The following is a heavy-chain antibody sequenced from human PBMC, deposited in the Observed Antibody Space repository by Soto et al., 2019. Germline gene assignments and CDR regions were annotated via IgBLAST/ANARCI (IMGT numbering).Heavy chain of an antibody. V-gene: IGHV3-66*01. Sequence: EVQLVESGGGLVQPGGSLRLSCAASGFTVSSNHMSWVRQAPGKGLEWVSLIYSGGSTYYADSVKGRFAFSRDNSKNTLYLQMNSLRVEDTAVYYCAGPGEQHRYWGQGTLVTVSS. J-gene: IGHJ4*02. CDR1: GFTVSSNH. CDR3: AGPGEQHRY. CDR2: IYSGGST. D-gene: IGHD3-16*01.